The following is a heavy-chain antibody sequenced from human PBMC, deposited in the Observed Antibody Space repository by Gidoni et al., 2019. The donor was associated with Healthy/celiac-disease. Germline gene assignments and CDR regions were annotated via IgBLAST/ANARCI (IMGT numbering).Heavy chain of an antibody. CDR3: ARARAALGWFDP. CDR2: INPSRST. CDR1: GYTLTSYY. J-gene: IGHJ5*02. D-gene: IGHD2-15*01. Sequence: QVQLVQSGAEVKKPGASVKVSCKTSGYTLTSYYMHWVRQAPGQGLEWMGIINPSRSTSYAQKFQGRVTMTRDTSTSTVYMELSSLRSDDTAVYFCARARAALGWFDPWGQGTLVTVSS. V-gene: IGHV1-46*03.